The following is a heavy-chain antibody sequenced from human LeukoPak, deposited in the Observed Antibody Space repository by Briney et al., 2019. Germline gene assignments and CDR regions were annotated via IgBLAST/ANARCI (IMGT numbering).Heavy chain of an antibody. Sequence: ASVKVSCKASGYTFTGYYMHWVRQAPGQGLEWMGWINPNSGGTNYAQKFQGRVTMTRDTSISTAYMELNSLRAEDTAVYYCAKDASPNYDFWSGYYYYFDYWGQGTLVTVSS. V-gene: IGHV1-2*02. CDR1: GYTFTGYY. J-gene: IGHJ4*02. CDR2: INPNSGGT. CDR3: AKDASPNYDFWSGYYYYFDY. D-gene: IGHD3-3*01.